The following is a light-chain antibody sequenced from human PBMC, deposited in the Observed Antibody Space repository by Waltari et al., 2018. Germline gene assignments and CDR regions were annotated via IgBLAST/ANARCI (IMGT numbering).Light chain of an antibody. CDR1: QIISNF. CDR3: QQRSSWPRT. CDR2: GAY. Sequence: YSASQIISNFLAWYQQNPGQTPRVLVYGAYNRATGIPARFSVSGSGTDFFLTISSLDPEYFAVYYCQQRSSWPRTFGQGTRVEIK. J-gene: IGKJ1*01. V-gene: IGKV3-11*01.